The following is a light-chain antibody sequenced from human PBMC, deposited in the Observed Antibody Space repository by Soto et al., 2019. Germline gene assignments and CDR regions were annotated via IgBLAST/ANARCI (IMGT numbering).Light chain of an antibody. CDR3: IQALQTPLT. Sequence: DIVMSQSPLSLPVTPGEPASISCRSSQSLLHYNGNNYLDWYLQKPGQSPQLLIYLGSNRASGVTDRFSGSGSGIDFTLQISRVEAEDVGVYYCIQALQTPLTFGQGTRLEIK. CDR2: LGS. CDR1: QSLLHYNGNNY. V-gene: IGKV2-28*01. J-gene: IGKJ5*01.